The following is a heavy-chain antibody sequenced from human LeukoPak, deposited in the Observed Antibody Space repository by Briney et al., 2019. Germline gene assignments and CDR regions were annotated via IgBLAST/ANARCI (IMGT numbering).Heavy chain of an antibody. CDR3: ARGQYYYDSSGYPTPFDY. D-gene: IGHD3-22*01. J-gene: IGHJ4*02. CDR2: INPSGGST. Sequence: ASVKVSCKASGGTFSSYAISWVRQAPGQGLEWMGIINPSGGSTSYAQKFQGRVTMTRDTSTSTVYMELSSLRSEDTAVYYCARGQYYYDSSGYPTPFDYWGQGTLVTVSS. CDR1: GGTFSSYA. V-gene: IGHV1-46*01.